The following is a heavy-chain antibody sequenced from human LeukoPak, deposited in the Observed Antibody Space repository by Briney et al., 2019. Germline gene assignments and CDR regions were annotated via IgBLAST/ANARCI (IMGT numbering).Heavy chain of an antibody. CDR1: GYTFTSYG. D-gene: IGHD3-22*01. V-gene: IGHV1-18*01. Sequence: ASVKVSCKASGYTFTSYGISWVRQAPGQGLEWMGWISAYNGNTNYAQKFQGRVTMTEDTSTDTAYMELSSLRSEDTAVYYCACQGYYDSSGYPFDYWGQGTLVTVSS. J-gene: IGHJ4*02. CDR3: ACQGYYDSSGYPFDY. CDR2: ISAYNGNT.